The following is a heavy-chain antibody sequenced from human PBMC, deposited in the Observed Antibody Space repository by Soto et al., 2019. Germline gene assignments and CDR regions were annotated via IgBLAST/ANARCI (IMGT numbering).Heavy chain of an antibody. V-gene: IGHV5-51*01. CDR2: IYPGDSDT. CDR1: GYSFTSYW. J-gene: IGHJ3*02. D-gene: IGHD3-16*01. Sequence: PGESLKISCKGSGYSFTSYWIGWVRQMPGKGLEWMGIIYPGDSDTRYSPSFQGQVTISADKSISTAYLQWSSLKASDTAMYYCARPHVTVGGDDAFDIWGQGTMVTVSS. CDR3: ARPHVTVGGDDAFDI.